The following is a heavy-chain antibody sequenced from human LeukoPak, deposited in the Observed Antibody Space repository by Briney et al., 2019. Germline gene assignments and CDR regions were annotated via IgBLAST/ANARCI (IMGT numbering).Heavy chain of an antibody. CDR2: IIPILGTA. D-gene: IGHD1-1*01. CDR3: ARGGTQRDWNVDY. CDR1: GGTFNSYG. J-gene: IGHJ4*02. Sequence: SVKVSCKASGGTFNSYGIIWVRQAPGQGLEWMGGIIPILGTANYAQKFQGRVTISADKSTSTAYMELSSLRSEDTAVYYCARGGTQRDWNVDYWGQGTLVTVSS. V-gene: IGHV1-69*10.